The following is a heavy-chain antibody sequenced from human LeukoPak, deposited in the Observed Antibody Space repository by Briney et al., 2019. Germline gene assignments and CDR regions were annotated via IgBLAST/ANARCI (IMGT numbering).Heavy chain of an antibody. D-gene: IGHD3-10*01. V-gene: IGHV1-2*02. CDR3: ARGVLLWFGEFSSFDY. CDR1: GYTFTSYG. J-gene: IGHJ4*02. Sequence: ASVKVSCKASGYTFTSYGISWVRQAPGQGLEWMGWINPNSGGTNHAQKFQGRVTMTRDTSISTAYMELSRLRSDDTAVYYCARGVLLWFGEFSSFDYWGQGTLVTVSS. CDR2: INPNSGGT.